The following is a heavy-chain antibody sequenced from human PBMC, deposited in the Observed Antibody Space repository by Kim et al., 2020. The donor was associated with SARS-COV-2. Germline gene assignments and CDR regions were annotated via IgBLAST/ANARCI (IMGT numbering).Heavy chain of an antibody. CDR3: AKEERTPMVRGVIH. D-gene: IGHD3-10*01. J-gene: IGHJ4*02. V-gene: IGHV3-74*01. CDR2: INSDGSST. CDR1: GFTFSSYW. Sequence: GGSLRLSCAASGFTFSSYWMHWVRQAPGKGLVWVSRINSDGSSTSYADSVKGRFTISRDNAKNTLYLQMNSLRAEDTAVYYCAKEERTPMVRGVIHWGQGTLVTVSS.